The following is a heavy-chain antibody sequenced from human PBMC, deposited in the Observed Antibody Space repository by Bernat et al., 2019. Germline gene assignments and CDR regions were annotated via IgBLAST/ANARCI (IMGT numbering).Heavy chain of an antibody. D-gene: IGHD6-6*01. CDR3: GKDRPEYSSSSGGMDV. V-gene: IGHV3-30*18. CDR2: ISYDGSNK. Sequence: QVQLVESGGGVVQPGRSLRLSCAASGFTFSSYGMHWVRQAPGKGLEWVAVISYDGSNKYYADSVKGRLTIARKSSKNTLYLQMNSLRAEDTAVYYCGKDRPEYSSSSGGMDVRGQGTTVTISS. CDR1: GFTFSSYG. J-gene: IGHJ6*01.